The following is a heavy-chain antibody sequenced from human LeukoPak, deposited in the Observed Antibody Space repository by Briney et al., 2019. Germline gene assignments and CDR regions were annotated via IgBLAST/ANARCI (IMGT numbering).Heavy chain of an antibody. J-gene: IGHJ4*02. V-gene: IGHV4-4*07. D-gene: IGHD1-26*01. Sequence: SETLPLTCTVSGGSISSYYWSWIRQPAGKGLEWIGRIYTSGSTNYNPSLKSRVTMSVDTSKNQFSLKLSSVTAADTAVYYCARETGVGATTRYFDYWGQGTLVTVSS. CDR3: ARETGVGATTRYFDY. CDR1: GGSISSYY. CDR2: IYTSGST.